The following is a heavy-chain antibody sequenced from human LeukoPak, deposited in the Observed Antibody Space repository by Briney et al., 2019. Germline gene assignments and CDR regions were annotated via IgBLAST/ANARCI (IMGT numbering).Heavy chain of an antibody. CDR1: GGSFSGYY. D-gene: IGHD3-10*01. CDR3: ARGNLFRGVMRARWFDP. V-gene: IGHV4-34*01. Sequence: SETLSLTYAVYGGSFSGYYWSWIREAPGKGQEWIGEVNQSGSTSYNPSLKSRVTVLVDASNYQFSLRMTSVTAADSAVYFCARGNLFRGVMRARWFDPWGQGTLVTVSS. CDR2: VNQSGST. J-gene: IGHJ5*02.